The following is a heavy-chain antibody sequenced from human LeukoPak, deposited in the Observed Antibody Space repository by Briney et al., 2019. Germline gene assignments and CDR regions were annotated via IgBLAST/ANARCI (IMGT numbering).Heavy chain of an antibody. Sequence: ASVKVSCKASGYTFTSYYMHWVRQATGQGLEWMGWMNPNSGNTGYAQKFQGRVTMTRDTSISTAYLELSNLRSEDTAVYYCARDFFNNYDRGTWGQGTLVTVSS. CDR1: GYTFTSYY. J-gene: IGHJ5*02. CDR3: ARDFFNNYDRGT. CDR2: MNPNSGNT. D-gene: IGHD3-22*01. V-gene: IGHV1-8*02.